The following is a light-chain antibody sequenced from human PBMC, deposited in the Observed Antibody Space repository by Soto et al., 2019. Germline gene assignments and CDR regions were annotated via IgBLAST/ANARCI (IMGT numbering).Light chain of an antibody. CDR1: SGHSNYV. J-gene: IGLJ2*01. CDR2: LNGDGSH. Sequence: QPVLTQSPSASASLGASVKLTCTLSSGHSNYVIAWHQQQPEKSPRYLMKLNGDGSHSKGDRIPDRFSGSSSGAERYLTISSLQAEDEADYYCQTWGTGIVVFGGGTKLTVL. V-gene: IGLV4-69*01. CDR3: QTWGTGIVV.